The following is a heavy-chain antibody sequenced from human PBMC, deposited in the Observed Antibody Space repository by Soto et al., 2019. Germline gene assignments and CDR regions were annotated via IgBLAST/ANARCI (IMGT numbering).Heavy chain of an antibody. Sequence: GGSLRLSCAACGFTFSSYAMHWVRQAPGKGLEYVSAISSNGGSTYYANSVKGRFTISRDNSKNTLYLQMGSLRAEDMAVYYCARENTYLNYYYMDVWGKGTTVTVSS. CDR3: ARENTYLNYYYMDV. J-gene: IGHJ6*03. D-gene: IGHD3-16*01. CDR1: GFTFSSYA. V-gene: IGHV3-64*01. CDR2: ISSNGGST.